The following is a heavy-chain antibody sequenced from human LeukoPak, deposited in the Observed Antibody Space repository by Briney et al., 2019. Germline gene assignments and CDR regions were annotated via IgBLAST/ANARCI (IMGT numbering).Heavy chain of an antibody. CDR3: ARGSAMVRGVIDY. CDR1: GFTFSSYE. CDR2: ISSSGSTI. D-gene: IGHD3-10*01. Sequence: PGGSLRLSCAASGFTFSSYEMNWVRQAPGKGLEGVSYISSSGSTIYYADSVKGRFTISRDNAKSSLYLQMNSLRAEDTAVYYCARGSAMVRGVIDYWGQGTLVTVSS. V-gene: IGHV3-48*03. J-gene: IGHJ4*02.